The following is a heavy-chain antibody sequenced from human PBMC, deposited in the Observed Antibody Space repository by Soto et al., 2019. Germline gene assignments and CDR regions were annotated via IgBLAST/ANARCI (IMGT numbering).Heavy chain of an antibody. D-gene: IGHD3-16*01. J-gene: IGHJ6*02. Sequence: QITLKESGPTQVKPTQTLTLTCTFSGFSLITGGVSVAWIRQPPGKALEWLALISGDDEKRYSPSLSSRLTITKDTTRNQVVFTLTNMDPLDTATHYCSHRRGMIMDVWGQGTTVTVSS. V-gene: IGHV2-5*02. CDR3: SHRRGMIMDV. CDR2: ISGDDEK. CDR1: GFSLITGGVS.